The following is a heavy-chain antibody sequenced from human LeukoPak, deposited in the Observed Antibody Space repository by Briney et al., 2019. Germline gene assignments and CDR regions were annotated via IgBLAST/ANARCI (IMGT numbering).Heavy chain of an antibody. CDR1: GFTFSSYG. CDR2: ISGSGGST. D-gene: IGHD4-17*01. J-gene: IGHJ4*02. V-gene: IGHV3-23*01. Sequence: GGSLRLSCAASGFTFSSYGMSWVRQAPGKGLEWVSAISGSGGSTYYADSVKGRFTISRDNSKNTLYLQMNSLRAEDTAVYYCAKTYGDYVDYFDYWGQGTLVTVSS. CDR3: AKTYGDYVDYFDY.